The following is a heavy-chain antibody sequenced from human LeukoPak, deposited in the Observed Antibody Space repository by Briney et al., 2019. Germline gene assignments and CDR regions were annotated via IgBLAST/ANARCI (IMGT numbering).Heavy chain of an antibody. CDR2: IRYDGSET. Sequence: GRSLRLSCAASGFTFSQHAIRWVRQAPGKGLEWVAVIRYDGSETYYADSVKGRFTISRDNSKDTLYLQMNSLRDDDTALYFCTRETWIGKNKILVDYWGQGTPVTVSS. CDR1: GFTFSQHA. D-gene: IGHD3-10*01. CDR3: TRETWIGKNKILVDY. J-gene: IGHJ4*02. V-gene: IGHV3-33*01.